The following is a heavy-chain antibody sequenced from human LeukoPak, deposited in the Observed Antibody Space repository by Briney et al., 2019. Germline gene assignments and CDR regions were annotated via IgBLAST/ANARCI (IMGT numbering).Heavy chain of an antibody. CDR1: GYTFTSYG. Sequence: ASVKVSCKASGYTFTSYGITWVRRAHGQGLEWLGWIRVYNGNTNYAKNFQDRVTMTTDTSTNTAYMELSSLRSDDTAVYYCAREDYGDYGGDYWGQGTLVTVSS. D-gene: IGHD4-17*01. J-gene: IGHJ4*02. V-gene: IGHV1-18*01. CDR3: AREDYGDYGGDY. CDR2: IRVYNGNT.